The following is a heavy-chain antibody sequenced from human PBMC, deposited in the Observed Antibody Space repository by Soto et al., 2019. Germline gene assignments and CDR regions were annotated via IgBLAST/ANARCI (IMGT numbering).Heavy chain of an antibody. D-gene: IGHD3-10*01. CDR3: AKKVNSGPGSQYFDY. CDR1: GFTFSSYS. J-gene: IGHJ4*02. Sequence: PGGSLRLSCAASGFTFSSYSMRWVRQAPGKGLEWVSGFRTSGDGGTTYYADSVKGRFTIARDNPKNMLFLQMNSLRAEDTAIYYCAKKVNSGPGSQYFDYWGQGTLVTVSS. V-gene: IGHV3-23*01. CDR2: FRTSGDGGTT.